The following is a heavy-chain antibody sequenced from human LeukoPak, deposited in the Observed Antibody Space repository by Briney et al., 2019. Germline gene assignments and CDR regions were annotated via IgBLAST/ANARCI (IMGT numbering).Heavy chain of an antibody. V-gene: IGHV3-23*01. J-gene: IGHJ4*02. CDR1: GFTFSSYD. D-gene: IGHD7-27*01. CDR2: ISGSGVST. Sequence: GGSLRLSCAASGFTFSSYDMSWVRQTPGKGLEWVSVISGSGVSTYYADSVKGRFTISRDYSKNTLYLQMSSLRVEDTAVYYCARDLAWGAFDYWGQGALVTVSS. CDR3: ARDLAWGAFDY.